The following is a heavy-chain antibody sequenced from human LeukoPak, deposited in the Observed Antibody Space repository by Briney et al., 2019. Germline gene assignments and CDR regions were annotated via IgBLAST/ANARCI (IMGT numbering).Heavy chain of an antibody. D-gene: IGHD3-10*01. CDR1: GGSISSGGYS. CDR2: IYHSGST. Sequence: SETLSLTCAVSGGSISSGGYSWSWIRQPPGKGLEWIGYIYHSGSTYYNPSLKSRVTISVDRSKNQFSLKLSSVTAADTAVYYCARGFGWFDPWGQGTLVTVS. V-gene: IGHV4-30-2*01. J-gene: IGHJ5*02. CDR3: ARGFGWFDP.